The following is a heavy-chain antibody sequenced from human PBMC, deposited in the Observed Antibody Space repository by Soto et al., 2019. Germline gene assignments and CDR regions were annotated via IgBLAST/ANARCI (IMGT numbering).Heavy chain of an antibody. J-gene: IGHJ4*02. CDR2: ISSGGGIT. CDR1: GFTFSSYA. V-gene: IGHV3-23*01. D-gene: IGHD1-26*01. Sequence: PGGSLRLSCAASGFTFSSYAMSWVRQAPGKGLEWVSTISSGGGITYYADSVKGRFTISRDNSKNTLYLQMNSLRVEDTAVYYCAKALLGGSYYIFWDYWGQGTLVTVSS. CDR3: AKALLGGSYYIFWDY.